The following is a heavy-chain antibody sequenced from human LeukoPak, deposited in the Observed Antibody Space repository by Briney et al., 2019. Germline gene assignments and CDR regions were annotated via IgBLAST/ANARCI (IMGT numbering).Heavy chain of an antibody. Sequence: GASVKVSCKASGYTFTSYDINWVRQATGQGLEWMGWMNPNSGNTGYAQKFQGRVTMTRNTSISTAYMELSSLRSEDTAVYYCARGPYYDFWSGYYCNWLDPWGQGTLVTVSS. D-gene: IGHD3-3*01. CDR2: MNPNSGNT. J-gene: IGHJ5*02. CDR3: ARGPYYDFWSGYYCNWLDP. CDR1: GYTFTSYD. V-gene: IGHV1-8*01.